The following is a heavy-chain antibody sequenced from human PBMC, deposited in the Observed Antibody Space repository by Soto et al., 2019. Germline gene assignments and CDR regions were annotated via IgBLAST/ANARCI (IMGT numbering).Heavy chain of an antibody. D-gene: IGHD6-19*01. CDR3: AMDFTSIAVAGTFFYY. V-gene: IGHV3-30*03. CDR2: ISYDGSNK. J-gene: IGHJ4*02. Sequence: GGSLRLSCAASGFTFSPYGMHWVRQAPGKGLEWVAVISYDGSNKYYADSVKGRFTISRDNSKNTLYLQMNSLRAEDTAVYYCAMDFTSIAVAGTFFYYWAQQTPVPGSA. CDR1: GFTFSPYG.